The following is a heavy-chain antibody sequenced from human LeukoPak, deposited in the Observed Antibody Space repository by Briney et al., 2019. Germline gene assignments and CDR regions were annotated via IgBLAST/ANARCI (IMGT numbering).Heavy chain of an antibody. Sequence: GGSLTLSCAASGFTFSDYYMSRIRQAPGKGLEWVSYISSSGSTICYADSVKGRFTISRDNAKNSLYLQMNSLRAEDTAVYYCARVTDGASGDFWGQGTLVTVSS. CDR1: GFTFSDYY. D-gene: IGHD3-10*01. CDR2: ISSSGSTI. V-gene: IGHV3-11*01. J-gene: IGHJ4*02. CDR3: ARVTDGASGDF.